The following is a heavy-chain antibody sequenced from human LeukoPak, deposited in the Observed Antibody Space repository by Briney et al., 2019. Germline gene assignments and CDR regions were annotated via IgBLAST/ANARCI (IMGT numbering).Heavy chain of an antibody. CDR1: GDSVSSKNGA. V-gene: IGHV6-1*01. CDR3: ARDFGTTGWHTFDY. J-gene: IGHJ4*02. CDR2: TYYRSKLYN. D-gene: IGHD6-19*01. Sequence: SQTLSLTCVVSGDSVSSKNGAWNWIRQSPSRGLEWLGRTYYRSKLYNDYAESMEGRMTISRDTSKNQYSLHLNSVTPDDTAVYYCARDFGTTGWHTFDYWGQGTLVTVSS.